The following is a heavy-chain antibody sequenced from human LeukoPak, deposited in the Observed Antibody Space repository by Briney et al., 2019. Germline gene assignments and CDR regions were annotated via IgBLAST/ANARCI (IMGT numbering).Heavy chain of an antibody. J-gene: IGHJ4*02. CDR2: TYFLSRWYN. V-gene: IGHV6-1*01. D-gene: IGHD5-24*01. Sequence: SQTLSHTCAISGDSVSTNSAAWNWMRQSPSRGLEWLGRTYFLSRWYNEYATSVQGRITINPDTSRNHFSLQLNSVSPEDTAVYYCARWQHGPRYFDYWGQGTLVSVSS. CDR1: GDSVSTNSAA. CDR3: ARWQHGPRYFDY.